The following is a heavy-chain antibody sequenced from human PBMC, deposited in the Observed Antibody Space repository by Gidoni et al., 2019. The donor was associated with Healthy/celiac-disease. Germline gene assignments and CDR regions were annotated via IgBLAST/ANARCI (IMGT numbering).Heavy chain of an antibody. J-gene: IGHJ6*02. CDR3: AKDLEWAPDGHPYYYYGMDV. D-gene: IGHD2-8*01. CDR1: GFTFSYYG. Sequence: QVQLVESGGGVVQPGGSLRLSCAASGFTFSYYGMHWVRQAPGKGLEWVSFIHYDGSNKYYADSVKGRFTISRDNSKNMLYVQMNSLRAEDTAMYYCAKDLEWAPDGHPYYYYGMDVWGQGTTVSVSS. CDR2: IHYDGSNK. V-gene: IGHV3-30*02.